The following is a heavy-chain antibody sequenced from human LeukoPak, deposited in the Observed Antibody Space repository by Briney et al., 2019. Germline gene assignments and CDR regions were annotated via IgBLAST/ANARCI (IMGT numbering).Heavy chain of an antibody. D-gene: IGHD5-12*01. CDR1: GYSLTNYY. J-gene: IGHJ4*02. CDR3: ARGAPTTRIGAGRFDY. CDR2: INPSGGST. Sequence: ASVKVSCKAFGYSLTNYYVHWVRQAPGQGLEWMGEINPSGGSTSYAQKFRGRITVTRDTYTNTVYMDLSSLRSEDTATYYCARGAPTTRIGAGRFDYWGQGSLLTVAS. V-gene: IGHV1-46*01.